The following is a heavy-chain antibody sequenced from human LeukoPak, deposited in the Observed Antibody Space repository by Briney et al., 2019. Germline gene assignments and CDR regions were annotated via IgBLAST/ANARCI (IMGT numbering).Heavy chain of an antibody. CDR1: GGSFSAYY. CDR3: ARGNRYNWNDVPPFDY. Sequence: PSETLSLTCAVYGGSFSAYYWTWIRQFPGKGLDWIGEINHSGSTNYNPSLKSRVTISVDTSKNQFSLKLSSVTAADTAVYYCARGNRYNWNDVPPFDYWGQGTLVTVSS. D-gene: IGHD1-20*01. CDR2: INHSGST. J-gene: IGHJ4*02. V-gene: IGHV4-34*01.